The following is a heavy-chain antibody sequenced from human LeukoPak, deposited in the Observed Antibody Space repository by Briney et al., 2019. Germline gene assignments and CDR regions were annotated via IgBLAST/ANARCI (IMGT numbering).Heavy chain of an antibody. CDR2: MNPNSGNT. CDR3: ARGPILVRGVIMADSVGGLDV. J-gene: IGHJ6*02. D-gene: IGHD3-10*01. CDR1: GYIFTNYD. Sequence: ASVKVSCKASGYIFTNYDINWVRQATGQGPEWMAWMNPNSGNTGYAQKFQGRITLTRDTSISTAYMELSSLTSEDTAVYYCARGPILVRGVIMADSVGGLDVWGQGTTVTVSS. V-gene: IGHV1-8*01.